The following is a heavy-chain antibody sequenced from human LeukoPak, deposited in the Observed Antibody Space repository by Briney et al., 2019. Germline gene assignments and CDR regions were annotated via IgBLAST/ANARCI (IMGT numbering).Heavy chain of an antibody. V-gene: IGHV4-34*01. Sequence: SETLSLTCAVYGGSFSGYYWSWIRQPPGKGLEWIGEINHSGSTNYNPSLKSRVTISVHTSKNQFSLKLGSVTAADTAVSYCARGTDSSNFDYWGQGTLVTVSS. CDR2: INHSGST. D-gene: IGHD3/OR15-3a*01. CDR3: ARGTDSSNFDY. CDR1: GGSFSGYY. J-gene: IGHJ4*02.